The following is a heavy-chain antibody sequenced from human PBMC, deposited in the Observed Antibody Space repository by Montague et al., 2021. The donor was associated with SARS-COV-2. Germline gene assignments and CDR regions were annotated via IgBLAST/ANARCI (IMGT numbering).Heavy chain of an antibody. V-gene: IGHV6-1*01. CDR2: PQYKTKKYN. CDR3: TSGREGNYNVMDV. D-gene: IGHD1-1*01. CDR1: GDSVVELRRR. Sequence: CAISGDSVVELRRRSEEHTYEPQSRLYLVCRPQYKTKKYNDYAVSVRDRVTINPDTSKNQFSLQLNSVTPEDTAIYYCTSGREGNYNVMDVWGQGTTVTVSS. J-gene: IGHJ6*02.